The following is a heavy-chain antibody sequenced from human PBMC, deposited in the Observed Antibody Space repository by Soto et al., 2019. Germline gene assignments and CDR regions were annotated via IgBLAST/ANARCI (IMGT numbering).Heavy chain of an antibody. Sequence: ASVKVSCKASGGTFSSYAISWVRQAPGQGLEWMGGIIPIFGTANYAQKFQGRVTITADESTSTAYMELSSLRSEDTAVYYCAGDREDYFDYWGQGTLVTLSS. CDR2: IIPIFGTA. J-gene: IGHJ4*02. CDR3: AGDREDYFDY. D-gene: IGHD1-26*01. CDR1: GGTFSSYA. V-gene: IGHV1-69*13.